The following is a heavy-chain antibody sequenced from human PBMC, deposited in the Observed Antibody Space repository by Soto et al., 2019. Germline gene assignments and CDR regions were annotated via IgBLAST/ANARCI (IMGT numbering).Heavy chain of an antibody. J-gene: IGHJ4*02. CDR2: IIPIFGTA. V-gene: IGHV1-69*13. CDR1: GGTSSSYA. D-gene: IGHD6-19*01. CDR3: ARDGYSSGWSLDY. Sequence: SVKVSCKASGGTSSSYAISWVRQAPGQGLEWMGGIIPIFGTANYAQKFQGRVTITADESTSTAYMELSSLRSEDTAVYYCARDGYSSGWSLDYWGQGTLVTVSS.